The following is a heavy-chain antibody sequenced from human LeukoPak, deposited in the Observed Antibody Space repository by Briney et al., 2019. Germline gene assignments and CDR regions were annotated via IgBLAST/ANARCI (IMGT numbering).Heavy chain of an antibody. J-gene: IGHJ6*03. D-gene: IGHD3-10*01. CDR1: GGSISSSSYY. CDR2: IYHSGST. V-gene: IGHV4-39*07. Sequence: SETLSLTCTVSGGSISSSSYYWGWIRQPPGKGLEWIGSIYHSGSTYYNPSLKSRVTISVDTSKNQFSLKLSSVTAADTAVYYCARDSDGSGSYYDAGDSMHDYNFYYMDVWGKGTTVTISS. CDR3: ARDSDGSGSYYDAGDSMHDYNFYYMDV.